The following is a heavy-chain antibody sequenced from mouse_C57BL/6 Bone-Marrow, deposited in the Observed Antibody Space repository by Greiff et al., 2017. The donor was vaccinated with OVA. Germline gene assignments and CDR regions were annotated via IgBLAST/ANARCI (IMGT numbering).Heavy chain of an antibody. Sequence: EVQGVESGGGLVKPGGSLKLSCAASGFTFSSYAMSWVRQTPEKRLEWVATISDGGSYTYYPDNVKGRFTISRDNAKNNLYLQMSHLKSEDTAMYYCAREGIITTVVAGDSYFDVWGTGTTVTVSS. CDR3: AREGIITTVVAGDSYFDV. D-gene: IGHD1-1*01. CDR1: GFTFSSYA. CDR2: ISDGGSYT. J-gene: IGHJ1*03. V-gene: IGHV5-4*01.